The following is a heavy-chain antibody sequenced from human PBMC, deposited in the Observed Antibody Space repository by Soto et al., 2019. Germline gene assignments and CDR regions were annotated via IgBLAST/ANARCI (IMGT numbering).Heavy chain of an antibody. Sequence: QITLNESGPTVVRPTETLTLTCRFSGFSLTTSGVGVGWIRQSPGKAPEWLALIYWDDDKRYSASLKSRLTITKDTCRKRVVLTVSDVEAADTAADCGGDGVLGRVCGLVAGRAVYVDFWGQGSPVAVSS. CDR2: IYWDDDK. D-gene: IGHD2-8*01. V-gene: IGHV2-5*02. CDR3: GDGVLGRVCGLVAGRAVYVDF. J-gene: IGHJ4*02. CDR1: GFSLTTSGVG.